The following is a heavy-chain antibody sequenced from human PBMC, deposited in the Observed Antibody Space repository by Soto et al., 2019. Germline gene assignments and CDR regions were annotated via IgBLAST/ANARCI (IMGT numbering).Heavy chain of an antibody. CDR3: ARDMSIVVVPAAISLDY. J-gene: IGHJ4*02. Sequence: SVKVSCKASGGTFSSYAISWVRQAPGQGLEWMGGIIPIFGTANYAQKFQGRVTITADESTSTAYIELSSLRSEDTAVYYCARDMSIVVVPAAISLDYWGQGTLVTISS. D-gene: IGHD2-2*01. V-gene: IGHV1-69*13. CDR1: GGTFSSYA. CDR2: IIPIFGTA.